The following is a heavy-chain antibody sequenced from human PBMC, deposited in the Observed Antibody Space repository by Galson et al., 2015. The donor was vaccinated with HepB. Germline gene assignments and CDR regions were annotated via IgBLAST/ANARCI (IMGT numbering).Heavy chain of an antibody. Sequence: SLRLSCAASGFTFSNSYMSWIRQAPGKGLEWVSYISNSGSTIHYAASVKGRFTISRDNAKNSLYLQINRLRAEDTAVYYCAGERVVIPTTGMDVWGQGTTVTVSS. J-gene: IGHJ6*02. CDR1: GFTFSNSY. CDR2: ISNSGSTI. CDR3: AGERVVIPTTGMDV. V-gene: IGHV3-11*01. D-gene: IGHD3-3*01.